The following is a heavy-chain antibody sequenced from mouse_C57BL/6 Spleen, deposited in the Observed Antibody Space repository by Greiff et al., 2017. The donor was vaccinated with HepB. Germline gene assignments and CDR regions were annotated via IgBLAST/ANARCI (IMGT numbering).Heavy chain of an antibody. CDR1: GYTFTDYE. CDR2: IDPETGGT. V-gene: IGHV1-15*01. J-gene: IGHJ3*01. Sequence: QVQLQQSGAELVRPGASVTLSCKASGYTFTDYEMHWVKQTPVHGLEWIGAIDPETGGTAYNQKFKGKAILTADKSSSTAYMELRSLSSEDSAVYYCTIRFAYWGQGTLVTVSA. CDR3: TIRFAY.